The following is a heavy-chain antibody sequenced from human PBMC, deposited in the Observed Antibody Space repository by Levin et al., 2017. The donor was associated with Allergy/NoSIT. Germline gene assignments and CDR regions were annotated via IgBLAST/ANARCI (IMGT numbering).Heavy chain of an antibody. J-gene: IGHJ4*02. CDR1: GFTFSSYS. CDR3: ASSGYSSSWYSHY. V-gene: IGHV3-21*01. CDR2: ISSSSSYI. Sequence: LSLTCAASGFTFSSYSMNWVRQAPGKGLEWVSSISSSSSYIYYADSVKGRFTISRDNAKNSLYLQMNSLRAEDTAVYYCASSGYSSSWYSHYWGQGTLVTVSS. D-gene: IGHD6-13*01.